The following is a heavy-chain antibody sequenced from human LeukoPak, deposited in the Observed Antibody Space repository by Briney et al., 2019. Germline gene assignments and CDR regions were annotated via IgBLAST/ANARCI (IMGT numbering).Heavy chain of an antibody. V-gene: IGHV3-30*18. Sequence: QPGGSLRLSCAASGFTFSSYGMHWVRQAPGKGLEWVAVISYDGSNKYYADSVKGRFTISRDNSKNTLYLQMNSLRAEDTAVYYCAKEMAWGTHAFDIWGQGTMVTVSS. J-gene: IGHJ3*02. CDR2: ISYDGSNK. CDR1: GFTFSSYG. D-gene: IGHD1-26*01. CDR3: AKEMAWGTHAFDI.